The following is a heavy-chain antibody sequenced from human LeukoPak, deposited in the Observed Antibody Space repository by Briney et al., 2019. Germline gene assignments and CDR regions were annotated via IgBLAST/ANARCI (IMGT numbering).Heavy chain of an antibody. CDR3: ARDRFDSSFDY. J-gene: IGHJ4*02. Sequence: ASVKVSCKASGGTFSSYAISWVRQAPGQGLEWMGWINPNSGGTNYAQKFQGRVTMTRDTSISTAYMELSGLRSGDTAVFYCARDRFDSSFDYWGQGTLVTVSS. V-gene: IGHV1-2*02. CDR2: INPNSGGT. CDR1: GGTFSSYA. D-gene: IGHD3-9*01.